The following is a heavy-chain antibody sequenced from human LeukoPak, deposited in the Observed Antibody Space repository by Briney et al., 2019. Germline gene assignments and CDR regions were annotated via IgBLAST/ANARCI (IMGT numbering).Heavy chain of an antibody. CDR3: ARSGYSSSWYLPYYFDY. V-gene: IGHV4-39*01. D-gene: IGHD6-13*01. Sequence: SGTLSLTCTVSGGSISSSSYYWGWIRQPPGKGLEWIGSIYYSGSTYYNPSLKSRVTISVDTSKNQFSLKLSSVTAADTAVYYCARSGYSSSWYLPYYFDYWGQGTLVTVPS. CDR2: IYYSGST. J-gene: IGHJ4*02. CDR1: GGSISSSSYY.